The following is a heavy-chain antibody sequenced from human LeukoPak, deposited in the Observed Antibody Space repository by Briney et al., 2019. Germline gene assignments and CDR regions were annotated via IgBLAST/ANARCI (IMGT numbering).Heavy chain of an antibody. CDR1: GGTFSSYA. D-gene: IGHD5-18*01. J-gene: IGHJ6*04. CDR3: ARGGRSYGSSMDV. CDR2: IIPIFGTA. V-gene: IGHV1-69*05. Sequence: GASVKVSCKAFGGTFSSYAISWVRQAPGQGLEWMGGIIPIFGTANYAQKFQGRVTITTDESTSTAYMELSSLRSEDTAVYYCARGGRSYGSSMDVWGKGTTVTVSS.